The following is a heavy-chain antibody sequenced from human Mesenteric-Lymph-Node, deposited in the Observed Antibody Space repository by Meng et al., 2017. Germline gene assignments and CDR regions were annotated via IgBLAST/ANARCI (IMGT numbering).Heavy chain of an antibody. J-gene: IGHJ4*02. V-gene: IGHV1-69*13. CDR3: ARDGGSIQLWLLGDGHYFDY. D-gene: IGHD5-18*01. CDR2: IIPMFGIA. CDR1: GGTFSSYA. Sequence: SVKVSCKASGGTFSSYAVSWVRQAPGQGLEWMGGIIPMFGIANYAQKFQDRVTITADESTSTAYMELRSLRSDDTAVYYCARDGGSIQLWLLGDGHYFDYWGQGTLVTVSS.